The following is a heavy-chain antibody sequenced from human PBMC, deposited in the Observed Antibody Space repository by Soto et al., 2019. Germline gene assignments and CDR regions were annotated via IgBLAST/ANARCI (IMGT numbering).Heavy chain of an antibody. Sequence: GGSLRLSCAASGFTFSGSVMLWVRQVSGKGLEWVGRIRSKANSYATAYAASVKGRFTISRDDSKNTAYLQMNSLKTEDTAVYYCTRPPYDYIWGSYRYAIDYWGQGTLVTVSS. CDR3: TRPPYDYIWGSYRYAIDY. D-gene: IGHD3-16*02. CDR1: GFTFSGSV. V-gene: IGHV3-73*01. J-gene: IGHJ4*02. CDR2: IRSKANSYAT.